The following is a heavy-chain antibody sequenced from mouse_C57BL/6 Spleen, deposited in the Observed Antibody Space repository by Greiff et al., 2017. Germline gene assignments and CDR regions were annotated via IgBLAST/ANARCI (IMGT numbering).Heavy chain of an antibody. V-gene: IGHV5-17*01. CDR2: ISSGSSTN. J-gene: IGHJ2*01. CDR1: GFTFSDYG. D-gene: IGHD2-4*01. Sequence: EVQVVESGGGLVKPGGSLKLSCAASGFTFSDYGMHWVRQAPEKGLEWVAYISSGSSTNYYADTMKGRFTIPRDKAKNTLFLQMTRLRSEDTAMYYCARDDCDGYWGQGTTLTGSS. CDR3: ARDDCDGY.